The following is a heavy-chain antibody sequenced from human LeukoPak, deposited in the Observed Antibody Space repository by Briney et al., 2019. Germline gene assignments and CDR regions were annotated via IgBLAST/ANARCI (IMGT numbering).Heavy chain of an antibody. D-gene: IGHD3-10*01. J-gene: IGHJ6*03. V-gene: IGHV1-18*01. CDR2: ISGHTGTA. Sequence: GASVTVSCKSSGYSFTAYSMGWLRQAPGQGLEWMGWISGHTGTAIYAQNLQGRVTLTADTFTSTVYMEMRSLRSDDTAVYYCARGGSGDHQEQLGPPGYYHYMDVWGTGTTVTVSS. CDR1: GYSFTAYS. CDR3: ARGGSGDHQEQLGPPGYYHYMDV.